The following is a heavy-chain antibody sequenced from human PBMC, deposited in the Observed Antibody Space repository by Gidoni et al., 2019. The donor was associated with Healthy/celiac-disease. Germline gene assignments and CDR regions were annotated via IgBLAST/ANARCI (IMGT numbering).Heavy chain of an antibody. CDR3: AKGANYDFWSSIGSV. Sequence: EVQLLESGGGLVQPGGSLRLSCAASGFTFSSYAMSWVRQAPGKGLEWVSAISGSGGSTYYADSVKGRFTISRENSKNPLYLQMNSLRAEDTAVYYCAKGANYDFWSSIGSVWGQGTTVTVSS. CDR2: ISGSGGST. J-gene: IGHJ6*02. V-gene: IGHV3-23*01. CDR1: GFTFSSYA. D-gene: IGHD3-3*01.